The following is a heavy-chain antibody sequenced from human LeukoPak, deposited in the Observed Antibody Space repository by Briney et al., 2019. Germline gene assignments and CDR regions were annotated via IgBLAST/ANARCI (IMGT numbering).Heavy chain of an antibody. CDR2: SSSSSSYI. Sequence: GGSLRLSCAASGFTFSSYAMSWVRQAPGRGLEWVSSSSSSSSYIYYADSVKGRFTISRDNAKNSLYLQMNSLRAEDTAVYYCARDTLGAAGPDWFDPWGQGTLVTVSS. CDR3: ARDTLGAAGPDWFDP. J-gene: IGHJ5*02. CDR1: GFTFSSYA. V-gene: IGHV3-21*01.